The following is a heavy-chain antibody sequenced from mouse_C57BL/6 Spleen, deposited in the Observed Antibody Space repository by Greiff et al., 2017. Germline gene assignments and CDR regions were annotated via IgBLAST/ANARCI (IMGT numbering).Heavy chain of an antibody. J-gene: IGHJ1*03. CDR2: IYPGDGDT. V-gene: IGHV1-82*01. CDR1: GYAFSSSW. CDR3: AKFCDDWYFDV. Sequence: QVQLKESGPELVKPGASVKISCKASGYAFSSSWMHWVKQRPGKGLEWIGRIYPGDGDTNYNGKFKGKATLTADKSSSTAYMQLSSLASEDSAVYFCAKFCDDWYFDVWGTGTTVTVSS.